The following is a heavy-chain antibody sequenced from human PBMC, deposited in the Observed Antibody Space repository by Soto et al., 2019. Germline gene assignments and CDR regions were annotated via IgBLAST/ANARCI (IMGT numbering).Heavy chain of an antibody. CDR1: GGSISRYY. J-gene: IGHJ6*02. CDR2: IYHSGSP. V-gene: IGHV4-59*12. CDR3: GRAHYGDYGYGMDV. D-gene: IGHD4-17*01. Sequence: SATLSLTCTVSGGSISRYYWSWIRQPPGKGLEWIGYIYHSGSPYYNPSLKSRVTISVDRSKNQFSLKLSSVTAADTAVYYCGRAHYGDYGYGMDVWGQGTTVTVSS.